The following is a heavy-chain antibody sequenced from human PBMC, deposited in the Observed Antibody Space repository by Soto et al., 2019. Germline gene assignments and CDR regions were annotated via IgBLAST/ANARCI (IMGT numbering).Heavy chain of an antibody. CDR3: ARDALLVATPFDY. V-gene: IGHV3-48*02. J-gene: IGHJ4*02. Sequence: EVPLVESGGGLVQPGGSLRLSCAASGFTFSSYSMNWVRQAPGKGLEWVSYITSSSSTIYYADSVKGRFTISRDNAKNSLYLQMNSLRDEDTPVYYCARDALLVATPFDYWGQGTLVTVSS. CDR2: ITSSSSTI. D-gene: IGHD5-12*01. CDR1: GFTFSSYS.